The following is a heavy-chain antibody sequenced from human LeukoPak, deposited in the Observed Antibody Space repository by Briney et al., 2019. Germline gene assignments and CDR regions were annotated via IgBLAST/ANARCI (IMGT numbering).Heavy chain of an antibody. CDR2: IYYSGST. CDR3: ARERVAGTAAHFDY. Sequence: PSETLSLTCTVSGGSISSGDYYWSWIRQPPGKGLEWIGYIYYSGSTNYNPSLKSRVTISVDTSKNQFSLKLSSVTAADTAVYYCARERVAGTAAHFDYWGQGTLVTVSS. CDR1: GGSISSGDYY. D-gene: IGHD6-19*01. V-gene: IGHV4-61*08. J-gene: IGHJ4*02.